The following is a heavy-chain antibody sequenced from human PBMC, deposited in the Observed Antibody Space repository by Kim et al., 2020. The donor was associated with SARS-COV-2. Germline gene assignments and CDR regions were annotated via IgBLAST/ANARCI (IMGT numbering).Heavy chain of an antibody. V-gene: IGHV5-51*01. CDR3: TRPDVNWSFDS. J-gene: IGHJ4*02. CDR2: T. D-gene: IGHD1-1*01. Sequence: TKSRPSSQGQVTISADRSINTAYLQWSSLKASDTAIYYCTRPDVNWSFDSWGQGTLVTVSS.